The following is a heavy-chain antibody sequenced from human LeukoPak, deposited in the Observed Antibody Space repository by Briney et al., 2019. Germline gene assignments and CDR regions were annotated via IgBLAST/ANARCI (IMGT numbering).Heavy chain of an antibody. CDR1: GFTFNSYS. D-gene: IGHD4/OR15-4a*01. CDR2: NSDNT. J-gene: IGHJ4*02. CDR3: ARRAGAYSHPYDY. V-gene: IGHV3-53*01. Sequence: GGSLRLSCAASGFTFNSYSMNWVRQAPGKGLEWVSFNSDNTHYSDSVKGRFTISRDNSKNTLYLQMNSLRAEDTAVYYCARRAGAYSHPYDYWGQGTLVTVSS.